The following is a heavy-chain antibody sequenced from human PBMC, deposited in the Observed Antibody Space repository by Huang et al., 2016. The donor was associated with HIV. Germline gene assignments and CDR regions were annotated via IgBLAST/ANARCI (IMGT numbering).Heavy chain of an antibody. CDR2: ISPRLGTR. CDR3: AKRGGAWGSPYAFDL. V-gene: IGHV1-69*13. Sequence: QVQLVQSGAEVRKPGSSVKVSCRASGGSFNNFGINWVRQAPGKGLEWMGGISPRLGTRNDAQRFKDRVTITADETTGVVHLEVTSLRSDDTAVYFCAKRGGAWGSPYAFDLWGPGTMVTVSS. J-gene: IGHJ3*01. CDR1: GGSFNNFG. D-gene: IGHD3-16*01.